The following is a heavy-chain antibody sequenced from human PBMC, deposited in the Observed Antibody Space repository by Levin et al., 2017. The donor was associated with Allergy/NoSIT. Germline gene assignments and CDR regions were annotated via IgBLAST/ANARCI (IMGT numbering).Heavy chain of an antibody. Sequence: SETLSLTCTVSGGSISSSNYYWGWIRQPPGKGLEWIGSIYYSGSTYYNPSLKSRVTISVDTSKNQFSLKLSSVTAADTAVYYCARQPPYHYDTSGYHYWGQGTLVTVSS. CDR3: ARQPPYHYDTSGYHY. CDR1: GGSISSSNYY. CDR2: IYYSGST. D-gene: IGHD3-22*01. V-gene: IGHV4-39*01. J-gene: IGHJ4*02.